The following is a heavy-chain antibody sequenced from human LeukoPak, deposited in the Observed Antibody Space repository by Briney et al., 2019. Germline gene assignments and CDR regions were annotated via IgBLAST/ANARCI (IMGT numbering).Heavy chain of an antibody. D-gene: IGHD4-17*01. V-gene: IGHV3-23*01. CDR3: AKDKDDYGDYLFHC. CDR2: ISGGGGST. CDR1: GFPFSSYV. Sequence: GGPLRLSCAASGFPFSSYVMSWVRQAPGKGLEWVSAISGGGGSTYYGDSVKGRFTISRDNSKNTLYLQMRSLRAEDTAVYYCAKDKDDYGDYLFHCWGQGTLVTVSS. J-gene: IGHJ4*02.